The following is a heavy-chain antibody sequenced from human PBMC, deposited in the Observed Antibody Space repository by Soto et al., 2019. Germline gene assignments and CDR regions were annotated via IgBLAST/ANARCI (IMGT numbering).Heavy chain of an antibody. CDR1: GFSFSTYG. V-gene: IGHV3-23*04. CDR3: AKWNDYGDF. D-gene: IGHD1-1*01. CDR2: VSGGSGVT. Sequence: EVQLVDSGGGLVQPGGALRLSCAASGFSFSTYGVSWVRQAPGKGLEWVCGVSGGSGVTHYADSVKGRFTITRDDSKTTGYLQMHRLRVEDTAVDYYAKWNDYGDFWGQGTLFGVSS. J-gene: IGHJ4*02.